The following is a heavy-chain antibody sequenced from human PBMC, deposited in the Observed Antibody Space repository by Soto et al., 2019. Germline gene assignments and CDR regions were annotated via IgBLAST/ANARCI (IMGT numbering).Heavy chain of an antibody. D-gene: IGHD3-9*01. V-gene: IGHV1-69*13. CDR1: GGTFSSYA. Sequence: SVKVSCKASGGTFSSYAISWVRQAPGQGLEWMGGIIPIFGTANYAQKFQGRVTITADESTSTAYTELSSLRSEDTAVYYCARVTYYDILTGYYDGWGQGTLVTVSS. J-gene: IGHJ4*02. CDR2: IIPIFGTA. CDR3: ARVTYYDILTGYYDG.